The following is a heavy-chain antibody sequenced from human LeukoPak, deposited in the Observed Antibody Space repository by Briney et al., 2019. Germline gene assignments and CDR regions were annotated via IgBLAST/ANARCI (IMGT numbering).Heavy chain of an antibody. CDR3: ARGGISYDFWSGYSTFDY. V-gene: IGHV4-59*01. Sequence: SETLSLTCTVSGGSISSYYWSWIRQPPGKGLEWIGYIYYSGSTNYNPSLKSRVTISVDTSKNQFSLKLSSVTAADTAVYYCARGGISYDFWSGYSTFDYWGQGTLVTVSS. CDR2: IYYSGST. D-gene: IGHD3-3*01. CDR1: GGSISSYY. J-gene: IGHJ4*02.